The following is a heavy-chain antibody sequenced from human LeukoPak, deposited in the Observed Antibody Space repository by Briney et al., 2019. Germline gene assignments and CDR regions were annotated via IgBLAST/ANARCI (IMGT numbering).Heavy chain of an antibody. V-gene: IGHV4-4*02. Sequence: SGTLSLTCGVSGGSISTTNWWTWVRQPPGEGLEWIGEVHLSGRTHYNPSLESRVTMSVDMSENHISLRLTSVTAADTAVYYCARGDTAMGTSIDYWGQGTLVTVSS. CDR1: GGSISTTNW. CDR2: VHLSGRT. J-gene: IGHJ4*02. CDR3: ARGDTAMGTSIDY. D-gene: IGHD5-18*01.